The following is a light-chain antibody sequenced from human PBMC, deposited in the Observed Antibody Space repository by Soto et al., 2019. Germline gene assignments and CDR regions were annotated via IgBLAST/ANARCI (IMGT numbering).Light chain of an antibody. J-gene: IGLJ1*01. CDR2: EVN. Sequence: QSALTQPASVSGSPGQSITISCTGTSSDVGGYNYVSWYQQHPGKVPKLMIYEVNNRPSGVSNRFSGSKSGNTASLTISGLQAEDDADYYCSSYTSISAVGVFGTGTKLTVL. CDR3: SSYTSISAVGV. CDR1: SSDVGGYNY. V-gene: IGLV2-14*01.